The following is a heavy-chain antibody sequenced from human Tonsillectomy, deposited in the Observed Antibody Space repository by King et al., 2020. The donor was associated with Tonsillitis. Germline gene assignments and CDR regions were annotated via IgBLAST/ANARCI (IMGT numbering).Heavy chain of an antibody. V-gene: IGHV3-23*04. D-gene: IGHD5-24*01. Sequence: DVQLVESGGGFVQPGGSLRLSCAASGFTFCSCALTWVPQAPGMRLEWVSAISGSAGGTYYADSVKGRFTISRDNSKNTLYLQMNSLRAEDTAVYYCAKGWVEMDAWGQGTLVTVSS. CDR3: AKGWVEMDA. CDR2: ISGSAGGT. J-gene: IGHJ4*02. CDR1: GFTFCSCA.